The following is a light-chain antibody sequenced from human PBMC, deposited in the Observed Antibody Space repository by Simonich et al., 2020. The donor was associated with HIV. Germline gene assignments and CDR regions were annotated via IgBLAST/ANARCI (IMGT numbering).Light chain of an antibody. CDR2: DAS. CDR1: QRVSSY. CDR3: QQRSNWPPVFT. J-gene: IGKJ3*01. V-gene: IGKV3-11*01. Sequence: EIVLTQSPATLSLSPGERATLSCRASQRVSSYLAWDQQKPGQATRLLIYDASNRATGIPARFSGSGSGTDFTLTISSLEPEDFAVYYCQQRSNWPPVFTFGPGTKVDIK.